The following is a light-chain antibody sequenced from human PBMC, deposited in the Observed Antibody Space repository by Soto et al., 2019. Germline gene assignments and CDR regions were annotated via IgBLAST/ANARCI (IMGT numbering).Light chain of an antibody. CDR2: GAS. Sequence: EIVLTQSPGSLSLSPGERATLSCRASQSVSSTFFAWYQLTPGQAPRLLIYGASNRATGIPDRFSGSGSGTDFTLTMSRLEPEDFAVYYCQQYASSVTFGQGTKVEIK. J-gene: IGKJ1*01. CDR1: QSVSSTF. CDR3: QQYASSVT. V-gene: IGKV3-20*01.